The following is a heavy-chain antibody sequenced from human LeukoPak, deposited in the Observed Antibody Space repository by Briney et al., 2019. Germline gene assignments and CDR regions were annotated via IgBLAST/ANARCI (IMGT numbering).Heavy chain of an antibody. CDR3: IHYGSGSYSTDY. Sequence: GGSLRLSCAASGLTFSRAAMHWVRQASGKGLEWIGHIRSKSNSYATAYAASVKGRFTISRDDSKNTAYLQMTNLKTEDTAVYYCIHYGSGSYSTDYWGQGTLVTVSS. J-gene: IGHJ4*02. V-gene: IGHV3-73*01. D-gene: IGHD3-10*01. CDR2: IRSKSNSYAT. CDR1: GLTFSRAA.